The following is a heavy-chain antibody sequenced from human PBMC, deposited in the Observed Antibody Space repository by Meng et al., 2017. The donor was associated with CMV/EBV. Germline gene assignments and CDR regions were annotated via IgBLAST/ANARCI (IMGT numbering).Heavy chain of an antibody. CDR2: IYYSGST. D-gene: IGHD3-22*01. CDR1: GGSISSSSYY. CDR3: ARVLLIDYYDSSGFFDY. J-gene: IGHJ4*02. V-gene: IGHV4-39*07. Sequence: CTVSGGSISSSSYYWGWIRQPPGKGLEWIGSIYYSGSTYYNPSLKSRVTISVDTSKNQFSLKLSSVTAADTAVYYCARVLLIDYYDSSGFFDYWGQGTLVTVSS.